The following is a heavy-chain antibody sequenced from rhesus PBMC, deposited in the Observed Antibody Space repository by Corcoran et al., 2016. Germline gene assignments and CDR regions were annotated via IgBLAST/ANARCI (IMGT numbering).Heavy chain of an antibody. J-gene: IGHJ4*01. V-gene: IGHV4-65*01. CDR1: GGSISSSNR. Sequence: VPLQESGPGLVKPSETLSLTFAVSGGSISSSNRWSWIRTPPGKGLEGIGYIRGSNGSTYYNPSLKSRVTISTDTPKNQFSLKLSSVTAADTAVYYCAIDSSWSSFDYWGQGVLVTVSS. CDR3: AIDSSWSSFDY. D-gene: IGHD6-13*01. CDR2: IRGSNGST.